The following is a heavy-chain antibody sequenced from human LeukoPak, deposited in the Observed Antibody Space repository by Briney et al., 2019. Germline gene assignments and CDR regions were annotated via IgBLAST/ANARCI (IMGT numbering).Heavy chain of an antibody. CDR2: IKPDGTMK. J-gene: IGHJ4*02. CDR1: GFTFSSNW. V-gene: IGHV3-7*01. Sequence: PGGSLRLSCAASGFTFSSNWMSWVRQAPGKGLEWVANIKPDGTMKQYAPSVKGRFTISRANTRNSLDLQLCSLRAEDTAAYYCSSGSHCDFWGQGTLVTVSS. CDR3: SSGSHCDF.